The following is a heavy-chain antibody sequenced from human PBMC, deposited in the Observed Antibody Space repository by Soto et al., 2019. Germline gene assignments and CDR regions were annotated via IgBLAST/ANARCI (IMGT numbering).Heavy chain of an antibody. CDR2: LDYSGTA. J-gene: IGHJ4*02. CDR1: GVSISSTSYN. Sequence: LSLTCNVSGVSISSTSYNWGWIRQPPGKGLEWIGTLDYSGTAHYNPSLKSRINISADPSKNQVSLTLTSVTAADTAVYYCARGLRYFDWLLSLGGFDYWGQGTLVTVSS. D-gene: IGHD3-9*01. V-gene: IGHV4-39*01. CDR3: ARGLRYFDWLLSLGGFDY.